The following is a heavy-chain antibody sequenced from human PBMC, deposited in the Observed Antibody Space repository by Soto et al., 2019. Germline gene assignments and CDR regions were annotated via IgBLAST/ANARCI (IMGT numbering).Heavy chain of an antibody. CDR3: AGGRGGGNWFDP. J-gene: IGHJ5*02. Sequence: QVQLQESGPGLVKPSQTLSLTCTVSGGSINSDDYYWSWIRQPPGKGLEWIGCIFNSGSTYYNPSLMSRLTISLDTSTNQFSLKLSSVTAADTAVHYCAGGRGGGNWFDPWGEGTLVIVSS. V-gene: IGHV4-30-4*01. CDR2: IFNSGST. CDR1: GGSINSDDYY. D-gene: IGHD3-16*01.